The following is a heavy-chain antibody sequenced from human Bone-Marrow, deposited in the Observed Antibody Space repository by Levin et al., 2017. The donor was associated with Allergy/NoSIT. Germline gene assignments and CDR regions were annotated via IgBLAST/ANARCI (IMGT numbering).Heavy chain of an antibody. V-gene: IGHV1-2*04. CDR3: ARGDGYNYVES. CDR1: GYDFTAYF. J-gene: IGHJ4*02. CDR2: INPNSGGT. D-gene: IGHD5-24*01. Sequence: ASVKVSCKASGYDFTAYFIHWVRQAPGQGLEWMGWINPNSGGTHYPQKFQGWVTMTRDTSMSTAYMELSRLKSDDTALYYCARGDGYNYVESWGQGTLVTVSS.